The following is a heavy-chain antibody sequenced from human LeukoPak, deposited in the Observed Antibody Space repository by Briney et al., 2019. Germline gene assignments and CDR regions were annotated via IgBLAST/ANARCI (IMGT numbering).Heavy chain of an antibody. CDR3: ARQAYYYDSSDYYVHYFDY. Sequence: GESLKISSNGSAYSFTTYWIAWLRQMPRKGLEWMGIIYPGDSDTRYSPSFQGQVTISADKSINTAYLQWSSLKASDTAMYYCARQAYYYDSSDYYVHYFDYWGQGTLVTVSS. J-gene: IGHJ4*02. V-gene: IGHV5-51*01. CDR2: IYPGDSDT. CDR1: AYSFTTYW. D-gene: IGHD3-22*01.